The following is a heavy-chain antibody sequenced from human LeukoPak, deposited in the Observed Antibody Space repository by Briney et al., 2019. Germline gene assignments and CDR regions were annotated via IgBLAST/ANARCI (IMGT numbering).Heavy chain of an antibody. CDR3: ASTATGTGEFDY. D-gene: IGHD6-13*01. CDR2: ISSSSSSI. V-gene: IGHV3-21*01. J-gene: IGHJ4*02. CDR1: GFTFSSYS. Sequence: PGGSLRLSCAASGFTFSSYSMNWVRQAPGKGLECVSSISSSSSSIYYADSVKGRFTISRDDAKNSLYLQMNSLRAEDTAVYYCASTATGTGEFDYWGQGTLVTVSS.